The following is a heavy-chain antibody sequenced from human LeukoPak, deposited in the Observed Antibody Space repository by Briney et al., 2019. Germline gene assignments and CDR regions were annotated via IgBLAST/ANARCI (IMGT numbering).Heavy chain of an antibody. CDR3: AKDPTVTTIDFDY. V-gene: IGHV3-30*02. Sequence: GGSLRLSCAASGFTFSSYGMHWVRQAPGKGLEWVAFIRYDGSNKYYADSVKGRFTISRDNSKNTLYLQMNSLRAEDTAVYYCAKDPTVTTIDFDYWGQGTLVTVSS. CDR2: IRYDGSNK. CDR1: GFTFSSYG. D-gene: IGHD4-11*01. J-gene: IGHJ4*02.